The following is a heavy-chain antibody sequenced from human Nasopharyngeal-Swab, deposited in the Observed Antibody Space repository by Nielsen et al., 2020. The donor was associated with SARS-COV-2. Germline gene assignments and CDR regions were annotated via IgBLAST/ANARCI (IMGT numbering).Heavy chain of an antibody. CDR3: ARQGVPIRGWFKDYDRTAYEY. V-gene: IGHV4-34*01. J-gene: IGHJ4*02. Sequence: SETLSLTCAVYGGSFSGYYWSWIRQSPGKGLEWIGEISRSGRTNYNPSPNSRVTISLDTSKNQFSLKVTSVTAADTAVYYCARQGVPIRGWFKDYDRTAYEYWGQGTLVTVSS. CDR2: ISRSGRT. D-gene: IGHD3-22*01. CDR1: GGSFSGYY.